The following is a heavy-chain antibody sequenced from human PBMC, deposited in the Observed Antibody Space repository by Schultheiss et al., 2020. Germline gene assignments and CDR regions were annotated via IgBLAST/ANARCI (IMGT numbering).Heavy chain of an antibody. D-gene: IGHD3-10*01. CDR1: GYTFTSYG. Sequence: ASVKVSCKASGYTFTSYGISWVRQAPGQGLEWMGWISAYNGNTNYAQKLQGRVTMTTDTSTSTAYMELSSLRSEDTAVYYCARDLGYYGSGSYYQPGEYYGMDVWGQGTTVTVSS. CDR3: ARDLGYYGSGSYYQPGEYYGMDV. CDR2: ISAYNGNT. V-gene: IGHV1-18*01. J-gene: IGHJ6*02.